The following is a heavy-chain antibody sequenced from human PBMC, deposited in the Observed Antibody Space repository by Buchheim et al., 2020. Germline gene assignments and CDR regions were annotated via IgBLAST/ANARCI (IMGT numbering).Heavy chain of an antibody. D-gene: IGHD1-1*01. CDR3: ASSFWGFQKLEPAKYYFGMDL. CDR1: GFILSKYA. CDR2: ISYDGNDK. V-gene: IGHV3-30*04. J-gene: IGHJ6*01. Sequence: QPQLVESGGGVVQPGRSLRLTCTGSGFILSKYAKHWVRQAPGKGLEWVAVISYDGNDKYYADSVRGRFSISRDNSKNTLYLQMNSLRAEDTAVYYCASSFWGFQKLEPAKYYFGMDLWGQGTT.